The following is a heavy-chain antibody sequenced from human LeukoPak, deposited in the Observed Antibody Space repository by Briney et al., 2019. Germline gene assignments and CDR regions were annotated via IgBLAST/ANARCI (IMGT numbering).Heavy chain of an antibody. Sequence: PSETLSLTCTVSGGSISNANYVWSWIRPPPGNGLEWIAHVRYSGDAYHNPSLESRATILVDTSKNQFSLRLTSVTAADTAVYYCAREVVHPTDSDAFDIWGQGTMVTVSS. J-gene: IGHJ3*02. CDR3: AREVVHPTDSDAFDI. CDR1: GGSISNANYV. CDR2: VRYSGDA. D-gene: IGHD6-6*01. V-gene: IGHV4-30-4*01.